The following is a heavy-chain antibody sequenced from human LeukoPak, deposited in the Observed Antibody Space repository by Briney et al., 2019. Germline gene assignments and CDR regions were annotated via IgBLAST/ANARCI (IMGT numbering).Heavy chain of an antibody. CDR1: GGSISSYY. Sequence: SETLSLTCAVYGGSISSYYWSWIRQPAGKGLEWVGRIYTSGSTNYNPSLKSRVTMSVDTSKNQFSLKLSSVTAADTAVYYCARDPDYGDYADAFDIWSQGTMVTVSS. D-gene: IGHD4-17*01. CDR2: IYTSGST. CDR3: ARDPDYGDYADAFDI. J-gene: IGHJ3*02. V-gene: IGHV4-4*07.